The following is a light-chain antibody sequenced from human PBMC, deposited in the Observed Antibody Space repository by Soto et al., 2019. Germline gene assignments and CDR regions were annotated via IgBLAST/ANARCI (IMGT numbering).Light chain of an antibody. V-gene: IGLV1-47*01. CDR1: RSNIGRNF. CDR3: CLYAVTFYV. CDR2: RNN. J-gene: IGLJ1*01. Sequence: QSVLTQSPSASGTPGQRVTISCSGSRSNIGRNFVYWYQHVPGTAPRLLIQRNNERPSGVPDRFSGSKSGNTASLTISGLQAEDEADYYCCLYAVTFYVFGTGTKVTVL.